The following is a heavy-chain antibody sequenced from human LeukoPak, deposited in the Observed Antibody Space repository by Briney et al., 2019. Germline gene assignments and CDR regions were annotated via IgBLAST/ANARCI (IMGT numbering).Heavy chain of an antibody. CDR2: ISWNSGSI. D-gene: IGHD3-22*01. Sequence: GRSLRLSCAASGFTFSDYAIHWVRQPPGKGLEWVSGISWNSGSIGYADSVKGRFTISRDNAKNSLYLQMNSLKPEDTALYYCAEGFGRWLPLDKWFDPWGQGTLVTVSS. CDR1: GFTFSDYA. J-gene: IGHJ5*02. V-gene: IGHV3-9*01. CDR3: AEGFGRWLPLDKWFDP.